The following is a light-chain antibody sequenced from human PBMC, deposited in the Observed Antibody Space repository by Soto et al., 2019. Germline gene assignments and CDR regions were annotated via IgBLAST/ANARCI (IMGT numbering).Light chain of an antibody. J-gene: IGKJ1*01. Sequence: DIQMTQSPSTLSASVGDRVTITCRASQSINSWLAWYQQKPGKAPKLLIYDASGLESGVPSRFSGSGSGTEFTLTISSLQPDDFATYYCQQYNSYILTFGQGTKVEIK. V-gene: IGKV1-5*01. CDR3: QQYNSYILT. CDR1: QSINSW. CDR2: DAS.